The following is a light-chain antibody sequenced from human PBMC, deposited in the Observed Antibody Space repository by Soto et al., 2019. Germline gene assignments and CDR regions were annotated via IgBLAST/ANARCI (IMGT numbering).Light chain of an antibody. CDR1: SSDVGGYNY. CDR2: EVS. V-gene: IGLV2-14*01. CDR3: SSYTSSNTLV. J-gene: IGLJ2*01. Sequence: QSVLTQPASVSGSPGQSITISCTGTSSDVGGYNYVSWYQQHPGKAPKLMIYEVSNRPSGVSNRFSGSKSGNTASLTISGLQGEDEADYYCSSYTSSNTLVFGGGTKLTVL.